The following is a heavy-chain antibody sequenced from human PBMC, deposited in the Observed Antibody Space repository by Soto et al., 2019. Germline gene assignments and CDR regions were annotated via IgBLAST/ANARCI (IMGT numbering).Heavy chain of an antibody. D-gene: IGHD2-15*01. J-gene: IGHJ4*02. Sequence: SETLSLTCTVSGGSISSYYWSWIRQPPGKGLEWIGYIYYSGSTNYNPSLKSRVTISVDTSKNQFSLKLSSVTAADTAVYYCAGRGYCSGGSCLLDYWGQGTLVTVSS. V-gene: IGHV4-59*01. CDR2: IYYSGST. CDR3: AGRGYCSGGSCLLDY. CDR1: GGSISSYY.